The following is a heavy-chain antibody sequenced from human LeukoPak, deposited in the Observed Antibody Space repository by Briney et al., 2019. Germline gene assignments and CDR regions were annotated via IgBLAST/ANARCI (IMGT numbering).Heavy chain of an antibody. V-gene: IGHV3-30*02. CDR2: IRHDGGGK. Sequence: GGSLRLSCVASGFPLNTYGMHWVRQAPGKAMEWVAFIRHDGGGKFFADSVKGRFIISRDNSKNTLYLQMNSLRAEDTAVYYCAKPGRDCSGGSCYWATAPIDYWGQGTLVTVSS. CDR1: GFPLNTYG. D-gene: IGHD2-15*01. J-gene: IGHJ4*02. CDR3: AKPGRDCSGGSCYWATAPIDY.